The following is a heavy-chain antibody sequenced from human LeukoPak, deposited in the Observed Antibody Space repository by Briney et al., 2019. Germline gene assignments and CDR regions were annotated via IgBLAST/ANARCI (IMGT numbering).Heavy chain of an antibody. CDR3: ARDYCSGGSCLQFDY. J-gene: IGHJ4*02. V-gene: IGHV4-31*03. CDR2: IYYSGST. Sequence: TLSLTCTVSGGSISSGGYYWSWIRQHPGKGLEWIGYIYYSGSTYYNPSLKSRVTISVDTSKNQFSLKLSSVTAADTAVYYCARDYCSGGSCLQFDYWGQGTLVTVSS. CDR1: GGSISSGGYY. D-gene: IGHD2-15*01.